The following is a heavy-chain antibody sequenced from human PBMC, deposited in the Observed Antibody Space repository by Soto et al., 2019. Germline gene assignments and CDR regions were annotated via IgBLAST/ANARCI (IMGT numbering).Heavy chain of an antibody. CDR3: ARDNGYDAGTLDY. CDR2: ISSSSSNI. CDR1: GFTFSTCS. V-gene: IGHV3-21*02. Sequence: EVQLVESGGGLVKPGGSLRLSCAASGFTFSTCSMNWVRQAPGKGLEWVSSISSSSSNIYYADSVKGRFTISRDNAKNSLYLQMNSLRADDMDVYYCARDNGYDAGTLDYWGQGTLVSVSS. D-gene: IGHD5-12*01. J-gene: IGHJ4*02.